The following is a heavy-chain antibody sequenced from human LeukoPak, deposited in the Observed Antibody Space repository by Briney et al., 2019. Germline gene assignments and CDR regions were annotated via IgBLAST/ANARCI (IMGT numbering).Heavy chain of an antibody. V-gene: IGHV4-34*01. J-gene: IGHJ4*02. D-gene: IGHD6-19*01. CDR1: GGSFSGYY. CDR3: ARFGSGWHYFDY. CDR2: INHSGST. Sequence: SETLSLTCAVYGGSFSGYYWSWIRQPPGKGLVWIGEINHSGSTNYNPSLKSRVTISVDTSKNQFSLKLSSVTAADTAVYYCARFGSGWHYFDYWGQGTLVTVSS.